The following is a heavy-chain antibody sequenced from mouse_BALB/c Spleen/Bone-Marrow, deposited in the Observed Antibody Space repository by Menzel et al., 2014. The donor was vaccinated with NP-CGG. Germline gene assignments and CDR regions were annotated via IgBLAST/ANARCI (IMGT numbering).Heavy chain of an antibody. CDR2: ISSGSSTV. CDR1: GRTFSSFG. J-gene: IGHJ2*01. CDR3: ARSGSSSGYFDY. D-gene: IGHD1-1*01. Sequence: EVMLVESGGGLVQPGGSRKLSCAASGRTFSSFGMHWVRQAPEKGLEWVAYISSGSSTVYYADKVMGRFTISRDNPKNTLFLQMTSLRSEDTAMYYCARSGSSSGYFDYWGQGTTLTVSS. V-gene: IGHV5-17*02.